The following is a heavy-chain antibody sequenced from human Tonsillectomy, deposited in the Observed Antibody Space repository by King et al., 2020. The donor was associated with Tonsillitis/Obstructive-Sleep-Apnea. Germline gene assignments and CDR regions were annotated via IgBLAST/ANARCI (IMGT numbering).Heavy chain of an antibody. CDR2: ISWNGGDI. Sequence: VQLVESGGDLVQPGRSLRLSCAASGFTFGHYAMHWVRQVPGKGLEWLSGISWNGGDIEYVDSVKGRFTISRDNAQNSLYLQMNSLRVEDTALYFCAKGVRFYRHGSSFDSWGQGTPVTVSS. D-gene: IGHD5-18*01. CDR1: GFTFGHYA. J-gene: IGHJ4*02. CDR3: AKGVRFYRHGSSFDS. V-gene: IGHV3-9*01.